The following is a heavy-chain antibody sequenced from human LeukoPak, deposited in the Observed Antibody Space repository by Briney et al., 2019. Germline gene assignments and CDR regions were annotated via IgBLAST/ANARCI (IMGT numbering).Heavy chain of an antibody. V-gene: IGHV4-59*08. CDR3: ARMQDDSSGSYYFDY. Sequence: PSETLSLTCTVSGGSISSYYWSWIRQPPGKGLEWIGYIYYSGSTNYNPSLKSRVTISVDTSKNQFSLKLSSVTAADTAVYYCARMQDDSSGSYYFDYWGQGTLVTVSS. J-gene: IGHJ4*02. CDR2: IYYSGST. CDR1: GGSISSYY. D-gene: IGHD3-22*01.